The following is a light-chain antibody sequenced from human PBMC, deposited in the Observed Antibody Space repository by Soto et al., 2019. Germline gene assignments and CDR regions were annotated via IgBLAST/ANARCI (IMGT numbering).Light chain of an antibody. CDR1: RSSIGSNT. Sequence: QSVLTQPPSASGTPGQRVTISCSGSRSSIGSNTVNWYQHLPGSAPKLLIYSNNHRPSGVPYRFSASKAGASASLAISGLQFEDEGDYYCAAWDASLGGFYVFGSGTKLTVL. CDR2: SNN. CDR3: AAWDASLGGFYV. J-gene: IGLJ1*01. V-gene: IGLV1-44*01.